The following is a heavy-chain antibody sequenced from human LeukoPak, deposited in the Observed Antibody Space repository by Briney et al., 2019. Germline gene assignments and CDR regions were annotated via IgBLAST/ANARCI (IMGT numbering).Heavy chain of an antibody. CDR2: ISYDGSNK. J-gene: IGHJ2*01. Sequence: PGGSLRLSCAASGFAFSSYGMHWVRQAPGKGLEWVAVISYDGSNKYYADSVKGRFTISRDNSKNTLYLQMNSLRAEDTAVYYCARDHNCNDPPLWYFDLWGRGTLVTVSS. D-gene: IGHD1-20*01. CDR3: ARDHNCNDPPLWYFDL. V-gene: IGHV3-30*03. CDR1: GFAFSSYG.